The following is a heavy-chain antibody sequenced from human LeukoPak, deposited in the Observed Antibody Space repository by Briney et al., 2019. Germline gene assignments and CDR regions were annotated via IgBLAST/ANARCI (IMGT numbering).Heavy chain of an antibody. D-gene: IGHD6-13*01. V-gene: IGHV4-39*01. CDR2: IYYSGST. Sequence: SETLSLTCTVSGGSISSSSYYWGWIRQPPGKGLEWIGSIYYSGSTYYNPSLKSRVTISVDTSKNQFSLKLSSVTAADTAVYYCARVSSSWYQDWYFDLWGRGTLVTVSP. CDR3: ARVSSSWYQDWYFDL. CDR1: GGSISSSSYY. J-gene: IGHJ2*01.